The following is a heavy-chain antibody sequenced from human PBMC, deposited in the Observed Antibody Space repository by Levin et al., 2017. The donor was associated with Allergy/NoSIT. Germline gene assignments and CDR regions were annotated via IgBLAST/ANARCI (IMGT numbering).Heavy chain of an antibody. CDR1: GFSLSTSGMC. V-gene: IGHV2-70*11. Sequence: TLSLTCTFSGFSLSTSGMCVSWIRQPPGKALEWLARIDWDDDKYYSTSLKTRLTISKDTSKNQVVLTMTNMDPVDTATYYCARIQRSGWFFDYWGQGTLVTVSS. D-gene: IGHD6-19*01. J-gene: IGHJ4*02. CDR3: ARIQRSGWFFDY. CDR2: IDWDDDK.